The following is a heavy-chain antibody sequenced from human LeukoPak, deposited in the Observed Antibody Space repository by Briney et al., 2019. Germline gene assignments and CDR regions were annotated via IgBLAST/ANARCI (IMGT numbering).Heavy chain of an antibody. CDR2: MFHSGST. D-gene: IGHD1-1*01. V-gene: IGHV4-59*08. Sequence: SETLSLTCSVSGGSITTYYWGWIRQLPGKGLEWIGFMFHSGSTSYNPSLKSRVTISVDTSRNQFSLRLNSVTAADTAVYYCARATGATGTTTYYFEYWGQGTLVTVSS. CDR3: ARATGATGTTTYYFEY. J-gene: IGHJ4*02. CDR1: GGSITTYY.